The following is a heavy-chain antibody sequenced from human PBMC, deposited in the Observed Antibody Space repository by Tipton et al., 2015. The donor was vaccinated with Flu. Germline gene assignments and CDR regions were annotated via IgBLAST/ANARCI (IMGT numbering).Heavy chain of an antibody. Sequence: GLVKPSETLSLTCTVSGGSISSYYWSWIRQPPGKGLEWIGYIYYSGSTNYNPSLKSRVTISVDTSKNQFSLKLSSVTAADTAVYYCARGAYYGTKYWGQGTLVTVSS. CDR1: GGSISSYY. V-gene: IGHV4-59*01. J-gene: IGHJ4*02. D-gene: IGHD3-22*01. CDR2: IYYSGST. CDR3: ARGAYYGTKY.